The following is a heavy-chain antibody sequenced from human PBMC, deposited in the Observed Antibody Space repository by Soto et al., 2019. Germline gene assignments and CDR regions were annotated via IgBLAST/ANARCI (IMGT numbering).Heavy chain of an antibody. V-gene: IGHV4-39*01. Sequence: SETLSLTCTVSGGSISSSSYYWGWIRQPPGKGLEWIGSIYYSGSTYYNPSLKSRVTISVDTSKNQFSLKLSSVTAADTAVYYCARRYTQLRVPNWFDPWGQGTLVTVSS. J-gene: IGHJ5*02. CDR2: IYYSGST. CDR3: ARRYTQLRVPNWFDP. D-gene: IGHD1-1*01. CDR1: GGSISSSSYY.